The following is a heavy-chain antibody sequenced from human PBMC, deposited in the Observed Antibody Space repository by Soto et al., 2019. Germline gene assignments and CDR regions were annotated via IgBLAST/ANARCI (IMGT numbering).Heavy chain of an antibody. CDR2: IYYSGST. J-gene: IGHJ4*02. CDR3: ASSDYIWGSYRYPSFDY. V-gene: IGHV4-59*01. Sequence: SETLSLTCTVSGGSISSYYWSWIRQPPGKGLEWIGYIYYSGSTNYNPSLKSRVTISVDTSKNQFSLKLSSVTAADTAVYYCASSDYIWGSYRYPSFDYRGPGTLLTVSS. CDR1: GGSISSYY. D-gene: IGHD3-16*02.